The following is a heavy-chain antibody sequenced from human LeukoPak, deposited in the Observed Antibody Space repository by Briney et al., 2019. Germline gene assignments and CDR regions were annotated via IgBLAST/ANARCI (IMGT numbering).Heavy chain of an antibody. CDR2: ISSDSSTI. J-gene: IGHJ4*02. CDR3: AKEFLRYLDY. Sequence: PGGSLRLSCAASGFTFSSYSMNWVRQAPGKGLKWISYISSDSSTIYYADSVKGRFTISRDNAKNSLYLQMNSLRTEDTALYYCAKEFLRYLDYWGQGTLVTVSS. CDR1: GFTFSSYS. V-gene: IGHV3-48*01. D-gene: IGHD3-16*01.